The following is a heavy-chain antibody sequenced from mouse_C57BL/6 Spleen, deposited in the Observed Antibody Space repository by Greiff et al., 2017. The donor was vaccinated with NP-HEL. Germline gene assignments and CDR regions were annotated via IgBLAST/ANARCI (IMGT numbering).Heavy chain of an antibody. CDR2: IDPSDSET. V-gene: IGHV1-52*01. D-gene: IGHD5-1*01. CDR3: AREESTSAMDY. Sequence: QVQLQQPGAELVRPGSSVKLSCKASGYTFTSYWMHWVKQRPIQGLEWIGNIDPSDSETHYNQKFKDKATLTVDKSSSTAYMQLSSLTSEDSAVYYCAREESTSAMDYWGQGTSVTVSS. J-gene: IGHJ4*01. CDR1: GYTFTSYW.